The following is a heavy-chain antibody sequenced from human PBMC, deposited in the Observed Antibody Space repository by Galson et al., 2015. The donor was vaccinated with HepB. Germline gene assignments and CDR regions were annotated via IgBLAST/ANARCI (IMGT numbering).Heavy chain of an antibody. CDR1: GFSLTTRGLG. Sequence: PALVKPTQTLTLTCTFSGFSLTTRGLGVGWIRQPPGKALEWLALIYWDDDKRYSPSLKSRLTITKDTSKNQVVLTMTNMDPVDTATYYCAHNKADMTTQRVPGVFDYWGQGTLVTVSS. CDR3: AHNKADMTTQRVPGVFDY. V-gene: IGHV2-5*02. J-gene: IGHJ4*02. D-gene: IGHD4-11*01. CDR2: IYWDDDK.